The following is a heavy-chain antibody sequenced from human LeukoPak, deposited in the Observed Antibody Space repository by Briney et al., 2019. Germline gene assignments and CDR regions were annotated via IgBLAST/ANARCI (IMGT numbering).Heavy chain of an antibody. Sequence: PSETLSLTCTVSGGPIRSSRYYWGWIRQSPGKGLEWIGSIYYSGSTFYNPSLKSRVTISLDTSKNQFSLRLSSVTAADTAVFYCARLTSRMGSAGIVDYWGQGTLVTVSS. V-gene: IGHV4-39*01. CDR1: GGPIRSSRYY. CDR3: ARLTSRMGSAGIVDY. CDR2: IYYSGST. J-gene: IGHJ4*02. D-gene: IGHD6-13*01.